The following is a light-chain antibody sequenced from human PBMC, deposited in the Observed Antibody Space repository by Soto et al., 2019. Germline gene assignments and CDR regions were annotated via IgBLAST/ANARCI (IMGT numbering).Light chain of an antibody. CDR1: QSVGSNS. Sequence: EIVLTQSPGTLSLSPGERATLSCRASQSVGSNSLAWYQQRPGQAPRFLIYDASSRATGIPDRFSGSGSGTDFPLTISRREPEDFAVYYCQQYGSTPLTFGGGTKVEIK. CDR3: QQYGSTPLT. CDR2: DAS. J-gene: IGKJ4*01. V-gene: IGKV3-20*01.